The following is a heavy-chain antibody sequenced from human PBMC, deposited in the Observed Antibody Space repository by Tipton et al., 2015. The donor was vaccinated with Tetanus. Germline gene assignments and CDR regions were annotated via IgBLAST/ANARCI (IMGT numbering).Heavy chain of an antibody. CDR1: GFTFSSYS. Sequence: SLRLSCAASGFTFSSYSMNWVRQAPGKGLEWVSSISSSGSHMYYAESVRGRFTISRDNARNSLYLQMNSLRDDDTAVYYCASAPDFWTTSFDYWGQGTPVTVSS. CDR2: ISSSGSHM. V-gene: IGHV3-21*01. CDR3: ASAPDFWTTSFDY. D-gene: IGHD3-3*01. J-gene: IGHJ4*02.